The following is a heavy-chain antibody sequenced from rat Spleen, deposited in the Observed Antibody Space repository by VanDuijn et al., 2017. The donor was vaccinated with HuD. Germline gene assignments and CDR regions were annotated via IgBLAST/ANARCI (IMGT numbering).Heavy chain of an antibody. CDR2: ISYSGNT. J-gene: IGHJ2*01. V-gene: IGHV3-4*01. CDR1: GYTITSGY. Sequence: EIQLQESGPGLVKPSQSLSLTCSVTGYTITSGYDWSWIRKFPGNKMEWMGYISYSGNTNYNPSLKSRTSITRDTSKNQFFLQLNSVTAEDTATYYCARKAIRGFDYWGQGVMVTVSS. D-gene: IGHD4-3*01. CDR3: ARKAIRGFDY.